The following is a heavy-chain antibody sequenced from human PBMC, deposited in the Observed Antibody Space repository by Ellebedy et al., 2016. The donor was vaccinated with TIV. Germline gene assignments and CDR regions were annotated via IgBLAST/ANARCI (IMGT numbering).Heavy chain of an antibody. CDR1: GESFSGYY. J-gene: IGHJ6*02. V-gene: IGHV4-34*01. D-gene: IGHD3-10*01. CDR3: ARLELLKGNYYYYYAMDV. Sequence: SETLSLXCAVYGESFSGYYWSWIRQPPGRGLEWIGEINHSGSTNYNPSLKSRLTISVDTSKNQFSLTLSSVTAADTAVYYCARLELLKGNYYYYYAMDVWGHGTTVTVS. CDR2: INHSGST.